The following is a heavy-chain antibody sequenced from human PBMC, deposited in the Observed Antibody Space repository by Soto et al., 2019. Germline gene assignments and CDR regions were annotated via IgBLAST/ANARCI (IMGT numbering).Heavy chain of an antibody. V-gene: IGHV3-30*18. CDR3: AKDWGSYSTDWYFDL. CDR2: ISYDGSDT. CDR1: GFPFSSYG. D-gene: IGHD3-16*01. J-gene: IGHJ2*01. Sequence: QVQLVESGGGVVQPGRSLRLSCVVSGFPFSSYGMHWVRQAPGKGLEWVAVISYDGSDTYYIDSVKGRFTVSRDNSKSTLYLQMNSLRAEDTAVYYCAKDWGSYSTDWYFDLWGRGTLVTVSS.